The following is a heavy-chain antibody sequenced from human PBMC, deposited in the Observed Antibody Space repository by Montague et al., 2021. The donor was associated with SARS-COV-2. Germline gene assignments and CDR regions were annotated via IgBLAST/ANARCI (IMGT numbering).Heavy chain of an antibody. J-gene: IGHJ3*02. D-gene: IGHD3-9*01. CDR1: GDSVSSKGVA. Sequence: CAISGDSVSSKGVAWNWIRQSPSRSLEWLGRTYYRSKWDSDYAESVKRRLVITPDTSKNQVSLQLNSVIPEDTAVYFCASSGITLTGLDAFDIWGQGTMVTVSS. V-gene: IGHV6-1*01. CDR3: ASSGITLTGLDAFDI. CDR2: TYYRSKWDS.